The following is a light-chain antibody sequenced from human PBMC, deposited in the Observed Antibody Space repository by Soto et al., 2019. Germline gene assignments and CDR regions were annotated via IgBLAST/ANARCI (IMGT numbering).Light chain of an antibody. V-gene: IGKV3D-20*02. CDR2: DAS. CDR3: QHYNTWPWT. CDR1: QRISNSY. J-gene: IGKJ1*01. Sequence: EIVLTQSPGTLSLSPGERATLSCRASQRISNSYLAWYQQKPGQAPRLLLYDASSRATGIPDRVSGSGSGTDFTLTISRLEPEDFAVYYCQHYNTWPWTFGQGTKVEIK.